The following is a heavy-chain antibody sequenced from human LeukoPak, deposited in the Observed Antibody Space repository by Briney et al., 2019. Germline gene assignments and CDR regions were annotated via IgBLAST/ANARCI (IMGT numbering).Heavy chain of an antibody. J-gene: IGHJ4*02. Sequence: ASVKVSCKTSGYTFTSYNINWVRQAPGQGLEWMGWISAYSGNTNYAQKLQGRVTMTTDTSTNTAYMDLRGLISDDTAVYYCARDRGIVGAKPIFDNWGQGPLVTVSS. CDR1: GYTFTSYN. D-gene: IGHD1-26*01. V-gene: IGHV1-18*01. CDR3: ARDRGIVGAKPIFDN. CDR2: ISAYSGNT.